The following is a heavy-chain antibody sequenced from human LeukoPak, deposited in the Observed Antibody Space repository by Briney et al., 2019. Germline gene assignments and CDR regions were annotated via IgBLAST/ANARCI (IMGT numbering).Heavy chain of an antibody. CDR3: ARGLYYYDSSGYQSQGNFDY. Sequence: SETLSLTCSVSGGSISSYYWNWIRQPPGKGLEWIGYINHSGNTNYNPSLKSRVTISVDTYKNQFSLKLRSVTAADTAVDYCARGLYYYDSSGYQSQGNFDYWGQGTLVTVSS. CDR2: INHSGNT. CDR1: GGSISSYY. V-gene: IGHV4-59*01. D-gene: IGHD3-22*01. J-gene: IGHJ4*02.